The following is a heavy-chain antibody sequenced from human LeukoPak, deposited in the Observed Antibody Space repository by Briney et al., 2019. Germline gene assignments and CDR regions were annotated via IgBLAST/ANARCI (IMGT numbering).Heavy chain of an antibody. CDR2: INPNSGGT. CDR3: ASREPRIAAAYDY. CDR1: GYTFTGYY. Sequence: ASVKVSCKASGYTFTGYYMHWVRQAPGQGLEWMGWINPNSGGTNYAQRFQGRVTMTRDTSISTAYMELRRLRSDDTAVYYCASREPRIAAAYDYWGQGTLVTVSS. D-gene: IGHD6-13*01. J-gene: IGHJ4*02. V-gene: IGHV1-2*02.